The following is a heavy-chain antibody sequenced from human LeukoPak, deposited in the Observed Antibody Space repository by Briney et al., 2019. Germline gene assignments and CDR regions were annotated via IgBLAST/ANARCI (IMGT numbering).Heavy chain of an antibody. J-gene: IGHJ4*02. Sequence: SETLSLTCTVSGGSIGSYYWSWIRQPPGKGLEWIGYVYTSGSTNYNPSFKSRVTISADTSKNQFSLRLTSVTAADTALYDCARSNWYEYFDNWGQGTLVTVSS. V-gene: IGHV4-4*09. CDR3: ARSNWYEYFDN. CDR2: VYTSGST. CDR1: GGSIGSYY. D-gene: IGHD6-13*01.